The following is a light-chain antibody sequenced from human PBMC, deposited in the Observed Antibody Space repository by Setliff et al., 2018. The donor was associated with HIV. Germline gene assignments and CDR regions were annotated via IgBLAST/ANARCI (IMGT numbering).Light chain of an antibody. CDR1: SSDVGGYNY. Sequence: QSVLTQPASVSGSPGQSITISCTGTSSDVGGYNYVSWYQQHPGKAPKLIIYEVRNRPSGVSNRFSGSKSGNTASLTISGLQAEDEGDYYRSSYAITNTLPFGTGTKVTVL. J-gene: IGLJ1*01. CDR3: SSYAITNTLP. V-gene: IGLV2-14*01. CDR2: EVR.